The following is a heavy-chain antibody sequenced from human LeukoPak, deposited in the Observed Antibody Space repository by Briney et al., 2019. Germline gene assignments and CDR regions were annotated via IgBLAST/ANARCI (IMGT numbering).Heavy chain of an antibody. CDR3: ATSRDFYDTSGYYPYYFDC. V-gene: IGHV3-30*03. J-gene: IGHJ4*02. Sequence: GGSLRLSCAASGFTFSSYSMNWVRQAPGKGLEWVAVIPNDRRNNYYAESVKGRFTISRDNSKNTLYLQMNSLRVEDTAVYYCATSRDFYDTSGYYPYYFDCWGQGTLVTVSS. CDR2: IPNDRRNN. D-gene: IGHD3-22*01. CDR1: GFTFSSYS.